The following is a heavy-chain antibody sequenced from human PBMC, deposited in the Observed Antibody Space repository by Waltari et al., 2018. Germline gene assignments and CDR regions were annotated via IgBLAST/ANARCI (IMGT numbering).Heavy chain of an antibody. CDR1: GFTFSSYA. CDR3: AKGSTYYDFWSGYQPFDY. D-gene: IGHD3-3*01. CDR2: ISGSGGST. V-gene: IGHV3-23*01. J-gene: IGHJ4*02. Sequence: VQLLESGGGLVQPGGSLRLSCAASGFTFSSYAMSWVRQAPGKGLEWVSAISGSGGSTYYADSVKGRFTISRDNSKNTLYLQMNSLRAEDTAVYYCAKGSTYYDFWSGYQPFDYWGQGTLVTVSS.